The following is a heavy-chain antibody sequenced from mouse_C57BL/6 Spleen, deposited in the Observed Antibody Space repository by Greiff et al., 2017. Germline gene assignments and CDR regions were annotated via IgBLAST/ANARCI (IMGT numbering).Heavy chain of an antibody. CDR3: ARRETAQARAMDY. CDR2: IDPSDSYT. V-gene: IGHV1-50*01. D-gene: IGHD3-2*02. CDR1: GYTFTSYW. Sequence: QVHVKQPGAELVKPGASVQLSCKASGYTFTSYWMQWVKQRPGQGLEWIGEIDPSDSYTNYNQKFKGKATLTVDTSSRTAYMQLSSLTSEDSAVYYCARRETAQARAMDYWGQGTSVTVSS. J-gene: IGHJ4*01.